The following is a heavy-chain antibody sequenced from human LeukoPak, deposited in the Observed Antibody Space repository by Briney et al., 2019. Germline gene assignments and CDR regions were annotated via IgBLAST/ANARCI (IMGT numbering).Heavy chain of an antibody. Sequence: GGSLRLSCAASGFTVSSNYMSWVRQAPGKGLEWVSVIYSGGSTYYADSVKGRFTISRDNSKNTLYLQMNSLRAEDTAVYYCARGREWELLATLGENWFDPWGQGTLVTVSS. V-gene: IGHV3-53*01. CDR3: ARGREWELLATLGENWFDP. CDR2: IYSGGST. CDR1: GFTVSSNY. D-gene: IGHD1-26*01. J-gene: IGHJ5*02.